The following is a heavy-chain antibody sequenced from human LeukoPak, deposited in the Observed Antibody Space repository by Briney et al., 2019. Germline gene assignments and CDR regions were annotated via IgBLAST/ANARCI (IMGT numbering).Heavy chain of an antibody. Sequence: KGGESLQISCKGSGYSFTSYWIGWVRQLPGKGLEWMGIIYPGDSDTRYSPSFQGQVTISADKSISTAYPQWSSLKASDTAMYYCARRKSSIAADYWGQGTLVTVSS. V-gene: IGHV5-51*01. CDR3: ARRKSSIAADY. J-gene: IGHJ4*02. D-gene: IGHD6-6*01. CDR2: IYPGDSDT. CDR1: GYSFTSYW.